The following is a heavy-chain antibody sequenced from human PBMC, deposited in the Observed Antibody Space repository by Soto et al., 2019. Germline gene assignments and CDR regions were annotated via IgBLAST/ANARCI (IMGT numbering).Heavy chain of an antibody. V-gene: IGHV1-69*02. J-gene: IGHJ4*02. D-gene: IGHD6-19*01. CDR2: IIPILGIA. CDR3: AIVAGTDYFDY. CDR1: GGTFSSYT. Sequence: QVQLVQSGAEVQKPGSSVKVSCKASGGTFSSYTISWVRQAPGQGLEWMGRIIPILGIANYAQKFQGRVTITADKSTSTAYMELSSLRSEDTAVYYCAIVAGTDYFDYWGQGTLVTVSS.